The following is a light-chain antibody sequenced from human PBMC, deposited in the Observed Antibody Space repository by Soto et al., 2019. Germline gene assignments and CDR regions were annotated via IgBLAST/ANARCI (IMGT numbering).Light chain of an antibody. CDR2: SNN. J-gene: IGLJ2*01. Sequence: QPVLTQPPSASGTPGQRVTISCSGSSSNIGSNTVNWYQQLPGTAPKLLIYSNNQRPSGVPDRFSGSKSGTSASLAISGHQSEDEADYYCAAWDDSLNGVVFGGGTKLTVL. CDR3: AAWDDSLNGVV. CDR1: SSNIGSNT. V-gene: IGLV1-44*01.